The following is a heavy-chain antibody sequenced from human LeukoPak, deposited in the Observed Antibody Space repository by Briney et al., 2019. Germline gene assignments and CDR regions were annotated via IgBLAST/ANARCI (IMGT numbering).Heavy chain of an antibody. CDR3: ARARGIQIYYYYYMDV. D-gene: IGHD5-18*01. Sequence: KPSETLSLTCTVSGGSISSYYWSWIRQPPGKGLEWIGYIYYSGSTNYNPPLKSRVTISVDTSKNQFSLKLSSVTAADTAVYYCARARGIQIYYYYYMDVWGKGTTVTVSS. V-gene: IGHV4-59*01. J-gene: IGHJ6*03. CDR2: IYYSGST. CDR1: GGSISSYY.